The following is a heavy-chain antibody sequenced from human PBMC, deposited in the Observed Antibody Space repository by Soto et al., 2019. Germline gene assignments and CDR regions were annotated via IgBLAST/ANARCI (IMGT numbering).Heavy chain of an antibody. Sequence: GGSLRLSCEGSGFTSSSYVMHWVRQAPGKGLEWVALISFDGSKKNYADSVKGRFTISRDNSKNMMYLQMNSLRPEDTAAYYRGPGVGACCSSSIYSPDNLDPETLLTVSS. D-gene: IGHD3-22*01. J-gene: IGHJ4*02. CDR3: GPGVGACCSSSIYSPDN. CDR1: GFTSSSYV. CDR2: ISFDGSKK. V-gene: IGHV3-30-3*01.